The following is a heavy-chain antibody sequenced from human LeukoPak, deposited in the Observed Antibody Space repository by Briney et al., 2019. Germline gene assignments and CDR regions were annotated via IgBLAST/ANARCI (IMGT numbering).Heavy chain of an antibody. D-gene: IGHD3-22*01. Sequence: SETLSLTCAVYGGSFSGYYWSWIRQPPGKGLEWIGEINHSGSTNYNPSLKSRVTISVDTSKNQFSLKLSAVTAADTAVYYCARGHFSSGYYVENWGQGTLVTVSS. CDR2: INHSGST. CDR1: GGSFSGYY. J-gene: IGHJ4*02. V-gene: IGHV4-34*01. CDR3: ARGHFSSGYYVEN.